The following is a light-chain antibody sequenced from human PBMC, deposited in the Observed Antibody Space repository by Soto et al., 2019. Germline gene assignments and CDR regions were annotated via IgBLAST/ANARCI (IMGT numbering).Light chain of an antibody. V-gene: IGKV1-27*01. Sequence: DIQMTQSLSCLSASVGDRVTITCRASQGISNYLAWYQQIPGKVPKLLISAASTLQSGVPSRFSGSGSGTDFTLTISSLQPEDVATYYCQKYTNVPAFGGGTKAEIK. J-gene: IGKJ4*01. CDR2: AAS. CDR1: QGISNY. CDR3: QKYTNVPA.